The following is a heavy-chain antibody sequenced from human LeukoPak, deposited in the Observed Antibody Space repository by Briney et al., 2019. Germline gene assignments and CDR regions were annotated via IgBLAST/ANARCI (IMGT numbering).Heavy chain of an antibody. CDR1: GGSFSGYY. J-gene: IGHJ4*02. CDR3: ARGGRFLEWLSN. Sequence: SETLSLTCAVYGGSFSGYYWSWIRQPPGKGLEWIGEINHSGSTNYNPSLKSRVTISVDTSKNQFSLKLSSVTAADTAVYYCARGGRFLEWLSNWGQGTLVTVYS. D-gene: IGHD3-3*01. CDR2: INHSGST. V-gene: IGHV4-34*01.